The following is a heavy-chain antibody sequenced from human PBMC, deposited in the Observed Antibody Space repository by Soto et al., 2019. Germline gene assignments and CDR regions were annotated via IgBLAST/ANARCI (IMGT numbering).Heavy chain of an antibody. Sequence: QVQLQESGPGLVKPSETLSLTCTVSGGSISSYYWSWIRQPPGKGLEWIGYIYYSGSTNYNPSLTSRVTISVDTSKNRFSLKLRSVTAADTAVYYCARDLSYYDSSGYYYPYGMDVWGQGTTVTVSS. CDR3: ARDLSYYDSSGYYYPYGMDV. J-gene: IGHJ6*02. V-gene: IGHV4-59*01. D-gene: IGHD3-22*01. CDR1: GGSISSYY. CDR2: IYYSGST.